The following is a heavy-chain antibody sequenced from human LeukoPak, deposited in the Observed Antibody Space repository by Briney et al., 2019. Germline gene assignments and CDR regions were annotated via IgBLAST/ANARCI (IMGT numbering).Heavy chain of an antibody. Sequence: ASVKVSCKASGYTFTSYGISWVRQAPGQGLEWMGWISAYNGNTNYAQKLQGRVTMTTDTSTSTAYMELRSLRSDDTGVYYCARALIVATIISQPPLEMDVWGKGTTVTVSS. CDR3: ARALIVATIISQPPLEMDV. V-gene: IGHV1-18*04. CDR2: ISAYNGNT. CDR1: GYTFTSYG. D-gene: IGHD5-12*01. J-gene: IGHJ6*04.